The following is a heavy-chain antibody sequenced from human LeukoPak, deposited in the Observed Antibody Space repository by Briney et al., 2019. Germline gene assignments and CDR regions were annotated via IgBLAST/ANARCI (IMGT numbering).Heavy chain of an antibody. D-gene: IGHD1-26*01. CDR3: ARDGGGSYESAYWYFDL. Sequence: ASVKVSCKASGYTFTSYDINWVRQATGQGLEWMGWMNPNSGNTGYAQKFQGRVTMTRNTSISTAYMELSSLRSEDTAVYYCARDGGGSYESAYWYFDLWGRGTLVTVSS. CDR1: GYTFTSYD. J-gene: IGHJ2*01. CDR2: MNPNSGNT. V-gene: IGHV1-8*01.